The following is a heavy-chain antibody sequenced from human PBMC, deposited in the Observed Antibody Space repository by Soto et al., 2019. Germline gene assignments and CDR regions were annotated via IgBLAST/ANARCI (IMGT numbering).Heavy chain of an antibody. D-gene: IGHD1-26*01. Sequence: PSDTLSLTCAVSGYSISSSNWWGWIRQPPGKGLEWIGYIYYSGTTYYNPSLKSRVTMSVDTSKNQFSLKLTSVTAVDTAVCYCARREIQGPIDYWGQGTLVTVS. J-gene: IGHJ4*02. CDR1: GYSISSSNW. V-gene: IGHV4-28*01. CDR3: ARREIQGPIDY. CDR2: IYYSGTT.